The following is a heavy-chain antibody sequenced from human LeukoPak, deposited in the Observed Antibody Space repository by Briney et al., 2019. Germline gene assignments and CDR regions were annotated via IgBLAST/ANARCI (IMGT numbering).Heavy chain of an antibody. V-gene: IGHV4-39*07. CDR2: IYYSGST. D-gene: IGHD1-1*01. CDR1: DGSISSTSYY. J-gene: IGHJ4*02. CDR3: ARWNEGLDY. Sequence: SETLSLTCTVSDGSISSTSYYWGWIRQPPGKGLEWIGSIYYSGSTYYSPSLKSRVAISVDTSKNQFSLKLYSVTAADTAVYCCARWNEGLDYWGQGALVTVSS.